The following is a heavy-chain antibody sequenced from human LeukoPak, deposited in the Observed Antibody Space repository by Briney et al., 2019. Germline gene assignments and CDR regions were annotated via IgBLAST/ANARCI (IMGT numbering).Heavy chain of an antibody. V-gene: IGHV3-30*19. D-gene: IGHD3-9*01. Sequence: GRSLRLSCTPSGFSFSSYGMHWVRQAPGKGLEWVAVISYDGSNKYYADSVKGRFTISRDNSKNTLYLQMNSLRAEDTAVYYCALGPDILTGYYGYWGQGTLVTVSS. CDR2: ISYDGSNK. CDR3: ALGPDILTGYYGY. J-gene: IGHJ4*02. CDR1: GFSFSSYG.